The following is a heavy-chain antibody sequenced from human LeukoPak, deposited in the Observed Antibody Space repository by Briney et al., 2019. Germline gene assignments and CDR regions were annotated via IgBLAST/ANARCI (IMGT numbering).Heavy chain of an antibody. CDR3: ARDRIVVGGWFDP. CDR2: IIPILGIA. CDR1: GGTFSSYA. V-gene: IGHV1-69*04. Sequence: ASVKVSCKTSGGTFSSYAISWVRQAPGQGLEWMGRIIPILGIANYAQKFQGRVTITADKPTSTAYIELSSLRSEDTAVYYCARDRIVVGGWFDPWGQGTLVTVSS. D-gene: IGHD1-26*01. J-gene: IGHJ5*02.